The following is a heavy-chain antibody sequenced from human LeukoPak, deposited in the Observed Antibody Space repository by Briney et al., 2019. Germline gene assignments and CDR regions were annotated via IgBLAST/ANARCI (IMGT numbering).Heavy chain of an antibody. CDR3: ARERDYGGNPTFDY. V-gene: IGHV3-30*01. D-gene: IGHD4-23*01. CDR2: ISYDGSNK. J-gene: IGHJ4*02. Sequence: GGSLRLSCAASGFTYSSYAMHWVRQAPGEGLEWVAVISYDGSNKYYADSVKGRFTISRDNSKNTLYLQMNSLRAEDTAVYYCARERDYGGNPTFDYWGQGTLVTVSS. CDR1: GFTYSSYA.